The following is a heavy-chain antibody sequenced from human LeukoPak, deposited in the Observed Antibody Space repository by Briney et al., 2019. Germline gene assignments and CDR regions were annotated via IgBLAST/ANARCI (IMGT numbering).Heavy chain of an antibody. CDR2: ISSSGSTI. CDR1: GFTFSDYY. D-gene: IGHD6-19*01. Sequence: GGSLRLSWAASGFTFSDYYMSWIRQAPGKGLEWVSYISSSGSTIYYADAAKGRFTISRDNAKNSLYLQMNSLRAEDTAVYYCARNTHYSSGWSSYWGQGTLVTVSS. J-gene: IGHJ4*02. CDR3: ARNTHYSSGWSSY. V-gene: IGHV3-11*01.